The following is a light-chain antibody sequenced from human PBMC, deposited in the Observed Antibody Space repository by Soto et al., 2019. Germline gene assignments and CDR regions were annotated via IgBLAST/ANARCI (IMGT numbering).Light chain of an antibody. CDR2: AAS. CDR3: QQSYSSPPT. V-gene: IGKV1-39*01. Sequence: IQMTQSPSCLSASVGDRVIITCRASQSISNHLNWYQQKPGKAPKLLIFAASSLQSGVPSRFSGSRSGPDFTLTISSLQPEDFATYDCQQSYSSPPTFGQGTKVDIK. CDR1: QSISNH. J-gene: IGKJ1*01.